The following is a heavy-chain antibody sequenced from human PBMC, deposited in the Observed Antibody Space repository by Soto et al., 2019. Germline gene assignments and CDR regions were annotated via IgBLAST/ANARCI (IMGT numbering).Heavy chain of an antibody. Sequence: SETLSLTCAVYGGSFSGYYWSWIRQPPGKGLEWIGEIHHSGSTNYNPSLKSRVTISVDTSKNQFSLKLSSVTAADTAVYYCARWWMSATQFDSWGQGTLVTSPQ. V-gene: IGHV4-34*01. CDR1: GGSFSGYY. CDR2: IHHSGST. J-gene: IGHJ4*02. D-gene: IGHD2-8*01. CDR3: ARWWMSATQFDS.